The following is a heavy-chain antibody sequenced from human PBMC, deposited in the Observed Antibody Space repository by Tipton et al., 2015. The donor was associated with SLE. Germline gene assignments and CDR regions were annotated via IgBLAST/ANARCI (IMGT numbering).Heavy chain of an antibody. Sequence: LSLTCTVSGGSISSSNYYWGWVRQAPGKGLEWVSAISGSGGSTYYADSVKGRFTISRDNSKNTLYLQMNSLRAEDTAVYYCAKELKVYDILTGFDYWGQGTLVTVSS. V-gene: IGHV3-23*01. J-gene: IGHJ4*02. D-gene: IGHD3-9*01. CDR3: AKELKVYDILTGFDY. CDR1: GGSISSSNYY. CDR2: ISGSGGST.